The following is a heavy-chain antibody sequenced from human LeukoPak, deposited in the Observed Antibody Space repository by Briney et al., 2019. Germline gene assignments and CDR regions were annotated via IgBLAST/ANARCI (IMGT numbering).Heavy chain of an antibody. CDR3: AKAVSCSSTSCYTPYYYYYMDV. Sequence: KTGESLRLSCAASGFTFSSYSMNWVRQAPGKGLEWVSSISSSSSYIYYADSVKGRFTISRDNAKNSLYLQMNSLRAEDTAVYYCAKAVSCSSTSCYTPYYYYYMDVWGKGTTVTVSS. D-gene: IGHD2-2*02. V-gene: IGHV3-21*04. CDR2: ISSSSSYI. CDR1: GFTFSSYS. J-gene: IGHJ6*03.